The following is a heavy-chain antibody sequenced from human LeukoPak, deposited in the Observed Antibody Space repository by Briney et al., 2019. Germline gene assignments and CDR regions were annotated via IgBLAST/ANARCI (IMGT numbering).Heavy chain of an antibody. CDR3: SKDLTSDFGGDLDP. CDR1: GFTFKNYG. D-gene: IGHD3-10*01. Sequence: GSLRLSCVASGFTFKNYGMHWVRQAPGKGLEWVALISFDGSQKYYADSVKGRFTISRDNSKSTVYLQMNSLRVEDAAVYYCSKDLTSDFGGDLDPWGQGTLVTVSS. J-gene: IGHJ5*02. CDR2: ISFDGSQK. V-gene: IGHV3-30*02.